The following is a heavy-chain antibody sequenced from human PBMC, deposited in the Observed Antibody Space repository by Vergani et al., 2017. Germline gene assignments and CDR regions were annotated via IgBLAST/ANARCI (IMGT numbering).Heavy chain of an antibody. Sequence: QVQLVESGGGVVQPGRSLRLSCAASGFTFSSYAMHWVRQAPVKGLSCCSVISYDGSNKYYADSVKGRFTISRDNSKNTLYLQMNSLRAEDTAVYYCARGEVYVDWLLSSTGMDVWGQGP. J-gene: IGHJ6*02. CDR2: ISYDGSNK. CDR3: ARGEVYVDWLLSSTGMDV. D-gene: IGHD3-9*01. V-gene: IGHV3-30-3*01. CDR1: GFTFSSYA.